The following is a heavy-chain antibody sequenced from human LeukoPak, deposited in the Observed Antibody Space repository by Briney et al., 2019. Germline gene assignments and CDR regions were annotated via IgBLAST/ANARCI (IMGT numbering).Heavy chain of an antibody. CDR2: INPSGGST. CDR1: GYTFTSYY. D-gene: IGHD6-19*01. Sequence: SVNVSCKASGYTFTSYYMHWVRPAPGQGLEWMGIINPSGGSTSNAQKFQGRVTMTRDTSTSTVYMELSSLRSEDTAVYYCAREDSSGWYVFDYWGQGTVGTVSS. CDR3: AREDSSGWYVFDY. J-gene: IGHJ4*02. V-gene: IGHV1-46*01.